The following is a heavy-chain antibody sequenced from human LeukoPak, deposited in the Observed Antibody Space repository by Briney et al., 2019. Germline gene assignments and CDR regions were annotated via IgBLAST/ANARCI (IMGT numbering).Heavy chain of an antibody. J-gene: IGHJ3*02. D-gene: IGHD2-2*01. CDR2: IYTSGRT. V-gene: IGHV4-4*09. CDR3: ARQKCTSTSCLTTNAFDI. Sequence: SETLSLTCTVSGSISSYYWSWIRQPPGKGLGGVGCIYTSGRTHYNPSLSSRVTISVETSKHQFSLYLSAVTAADTAVYYCARQKCTSTSCLTTNAFDIWGQGTMVTVSS. CDR1: GSISSYY.